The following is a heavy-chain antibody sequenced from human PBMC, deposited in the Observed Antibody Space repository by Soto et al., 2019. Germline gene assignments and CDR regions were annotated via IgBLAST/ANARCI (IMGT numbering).Heavy chain of an antibody. CDR1: GFTFSSYW. CDR3: ASLDSSGYLNWFDP. D-gene: IGHD3-22*01. J-gene: IGHJ5*02. Sequence: PGESLKISCAASGFTFSSYWMHWVRQAPGKGLVWVSRINSDGSSTSYADSVKGRFTISRDNAKNTLYLQMNSLRAEDTAVYYCASLDSSGYLNWFDPWGQGTLVTVSS. CDR2: INSDGSST. V-gene: IGHV3-74*01.